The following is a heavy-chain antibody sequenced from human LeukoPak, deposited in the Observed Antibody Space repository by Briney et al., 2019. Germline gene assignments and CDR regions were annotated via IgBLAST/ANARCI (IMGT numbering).Heavy chain of an antibody. Sequence: GESLKISCKGSGYSFTSYWIGWVRQMPGKGLEWMGIIYPGDSDTRYSPSFQGQATISADKSISTAYLQWSSLKASDTAMYYCARRYSYSSSWYVANWFDPWGQGTLVTVSS. CDR2: IYPGDSDT. V-gene: IGHV5-51*01. D-gene: IGHD6-13*01. CDR3: ARRYSYSSSWYVANWFDP. CDR1: GYSFTSYW. J-gene: IGHJ5*02.